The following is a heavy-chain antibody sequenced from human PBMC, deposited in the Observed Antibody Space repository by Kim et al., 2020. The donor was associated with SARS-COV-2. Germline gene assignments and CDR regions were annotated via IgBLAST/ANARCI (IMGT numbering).Heavy chain of an antibody. V-gene: IGHV3-23*01. CDR1: GFTFSSYA. D-gene: IGHD3-16*02. CDR3: AKDPPDYDYVWGRYRYIWGGRGTDELGGNYYYYDGMDV. J-gene: IGHJ6*02. Sequence: GGSLRLSCAASGFTFSSYAMSWVRQAPGKGLEWVSDISGSGGSTYYADSVKGRFTISRDNSKNTLYLQMNSLRAEDTAVYYCAKDPPDYDYVWGRYRYIWGGRGTDELGGNYYYYDGMDVWGQGTTVTVS. CDR2: ISGSGGST.